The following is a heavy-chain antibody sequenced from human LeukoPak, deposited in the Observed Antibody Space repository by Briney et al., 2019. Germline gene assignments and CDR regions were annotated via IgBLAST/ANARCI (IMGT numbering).Heavy chain of an antibody. D-gene: IGHD3-9*01. CDR1: GFTFSSYA. CDR2: ISGSGGST. CDR3: AKDAVPHYDILTGYYTSYYYFPMDV. V-gene: IGHV3-23*01. Sequence: PGGSLRLSCAASGFTFSSYAMSWVRQAPGKGLEWVSAISGSGGSTYYADSVKGRFTISRDNSKNTLYLQMNSLRAEDTAVYYCAKDAVPHYDILTGYYTSYYYFPMDVWGQGTTVTVSS. J-gene: IGHJ6*02.